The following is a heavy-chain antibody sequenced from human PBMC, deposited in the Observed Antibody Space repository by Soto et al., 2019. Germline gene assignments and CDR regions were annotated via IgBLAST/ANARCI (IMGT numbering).Heavy chain of an antibody. D-gene: IGHD3-3*01. V-gene: IGHV5-51*01. Sequence: GEPLKISCKGSGYSFTSYWIGWVRQMPGKGLEWMGIIYPGDSDTRYSPSFQGQVTISADKSISTAYLQWSSLKASDTAMYYCASARAWSGYYTPYYYYGMDVWGQGTTVTVSS. CDR2: IYPGDSDT. CDR3: ASARAWSGYYTPYYYYGMDV. J-gene: IGHJ6*02. CDR1: GYSFTSYW.